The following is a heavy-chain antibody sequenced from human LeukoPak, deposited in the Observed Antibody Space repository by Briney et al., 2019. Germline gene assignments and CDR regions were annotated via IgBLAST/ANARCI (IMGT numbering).Heavy chain of an antibody. CDR2: INTVASYI. V-gene: IGHV3-21*06. Sequence: GGSLRLSCAASGLTSSSFSFNWVRQGPGKGLEWVSSINTVASYIYYADSVKGRFTISRDNAKNSLYLQMNSLRAEDTGVYYCARLRRNSDKSGFYYYYDYWGQGTLVTVSS. J-gene: IGHJ4*02. D-gene: IGHD3-22*01. CDR1: GLTSSSFS. CDR3: ARLRRNSDKSGFYYYYDY.